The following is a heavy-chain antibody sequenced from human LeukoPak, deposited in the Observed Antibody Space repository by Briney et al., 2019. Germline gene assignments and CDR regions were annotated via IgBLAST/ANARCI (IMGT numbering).Heavy chain of an antibody. CDR1: GGTFGSYA. Sequence: ASVKVSCKASGGTFGSYAISWVRQAPGQGLEWMGWINPTSFGTKYEQKFQGRVTMTRDTSISTDYMELSDLRSDDTAVYYCARFRGSGWYSFDLWGQGTLVTVSS. V-gene: IGHV1-2*02. D-gene: IGHD6-19*01. CDR2: INPTSFGT. J-gene: IGHJ5*02. CDR3: ARFRGSGWYSFDL.